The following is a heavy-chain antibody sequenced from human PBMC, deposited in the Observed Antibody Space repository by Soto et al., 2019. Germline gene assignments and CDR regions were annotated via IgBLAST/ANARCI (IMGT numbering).Heavy chain of an antibody. CDR2: IYTSGST. D-gene: IGHD3-9*01. CDR3: ARVGGGWTGYYGYGMDV. CDR1: GGSFSDSY. J-gene: IGHJ6*02. Sequence: SETLSLTCSVSGGSFSDSYWTWIRQPAGKRLEWIGRIYTSGSTTYNPSLKSRVTISVDKSKNQFSLNLTSVTAADTAVYYCARVGGGWTGYYGYGMDVWGQGTTVTVSS. V-gene: IGHV4-4*07.